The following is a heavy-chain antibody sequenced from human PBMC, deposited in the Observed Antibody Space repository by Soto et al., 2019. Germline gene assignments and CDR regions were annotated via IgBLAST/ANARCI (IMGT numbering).Heavy chain of an antibody. CDR2: INAGNGNT. D-gene: IGHD3-3*01. CDR1: GYTFTSYS. CDR3: ARALWSGYFKYYFDY. J-gene: IGHJ4*02. V-gene: IGHV1-3*01. Sequence: ASVNVSSKASGYTFTSYSMHWVCQAPGQRLEWMGWINAGNGNTKYSQKFQGRVTITRDTSASTAYMELSSLRSEDTAVYYCARALWSGYFKYYFDYWGQGTLVTVSS.